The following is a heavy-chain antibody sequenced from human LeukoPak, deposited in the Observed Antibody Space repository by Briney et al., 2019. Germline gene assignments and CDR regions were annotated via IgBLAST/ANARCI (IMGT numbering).Heavy chain of an antibody. CDR2: IYDSGST. V-gene: IGHV4-59*11. J-gene: IGHJ4*02. CDR1: GGYIGSHY. Sequence: PSVTLSLTCTVSGGYIGSHYWSWIRQPPGKGLEWIGYIYDSGSTNYNPSLKSRVTISVDTSKNQFSLRLSSVTAADTAVYYCARGGVLKSIDYWGQGTLITVSS. D-gene: IGHD3-16*01. CDR3: ARGGVLKSIDY.